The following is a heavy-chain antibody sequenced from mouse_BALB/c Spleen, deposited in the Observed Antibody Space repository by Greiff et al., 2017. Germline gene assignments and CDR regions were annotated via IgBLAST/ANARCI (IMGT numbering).Heavy chain of an antibody. D-gene: IGHD2-10*02. V-gene: IGHV5-4*02. Sequence: EVQGVESGGGLVKPGGSLKLSCAASGFTFSDYYMYWVRQTPEKRLEWVATISDGGSYTYYPDSVKGRFTISRDNAKNNLYLQMSSLKSEDTAMYYCARAYGNYGAMDYWGQGTSVTVSS. CDR3: ARAYGNYGAMDY. J-gene: IGHJ4*01. CDR1: GFTFSDYY. CDR2: ISDGGSYT.